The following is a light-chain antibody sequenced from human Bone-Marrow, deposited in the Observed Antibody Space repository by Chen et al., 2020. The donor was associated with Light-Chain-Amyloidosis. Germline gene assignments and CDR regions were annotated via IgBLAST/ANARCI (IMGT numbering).Light chain of an antibody. CDR2: AAS. CDR3: QQSYSTPPT. Sequence: DIQMTQSPSSLSASVGDRVTITCRASQSISSYLNWYQQKPGKAPKLLIYAASSLQSGVPSRFSGSVSGTDFTLTISSLQPEDFATYYCQQSYSTPPTFCQGTKVKIK. J-gene: IGKJ1*01. CDR1: QSISSY. V-gene: IGKV1-39*01.